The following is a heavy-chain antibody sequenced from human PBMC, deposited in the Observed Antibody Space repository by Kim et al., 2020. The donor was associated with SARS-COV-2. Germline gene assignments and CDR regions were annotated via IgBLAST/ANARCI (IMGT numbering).Heavy chain of an antibody. CDR2: ISSSSSST. D-gene: IGHD6-13*01. CDR1: GFTFSSHT. J-gene: IGHJ5*02. Sequence: GGSLRLSCTASGFTFSSHTMNWVRQAPGKGLEWVSCISSSSSSTYYVDSVKGRFSISRDDAKNSLYLQMNSLRADDTAAYYCVRGKAAAGTGLFDPWAQG. V-gene: IGHV3-21*01. CDR3: VRGKAAAGTGLFDP.